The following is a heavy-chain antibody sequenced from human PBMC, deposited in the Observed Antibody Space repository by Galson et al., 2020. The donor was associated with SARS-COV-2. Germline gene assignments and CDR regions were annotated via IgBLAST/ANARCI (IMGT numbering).Heavy chain of an antibody. J-gene: IGHJ6*03. CDR2: IIPIFGTA. CDR1: GGTFSSYA. D-gene: IGHD3-10*01. Sequence: SVKVSCKASGGTFSSYAISWVRQAPGQGLEWMGGIIPIFGTANYAQKFQGRVTITADESTSTAYMELSSLRSEDTAVYYCARGGWARGVSNSDYYYYMDVWGKGTTGTVSS. V-gene: IGHV1-69*13. CDR3: ARGGWARGVSNSDYYYYMDV.